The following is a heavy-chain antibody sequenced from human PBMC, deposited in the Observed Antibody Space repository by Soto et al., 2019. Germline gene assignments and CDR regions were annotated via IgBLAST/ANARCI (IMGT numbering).Heavy chain of an antibody. J-gene: IGHJ6*02. CDR3: ARGWLSSTYYYGLDV. V-gene: IGHV4-4*07. CDR2: XXTXXSX. Sequence: PSETLSLTCTVSGDSISSYYCSWIRQPAGKGLEWXGRXXTXXSXXXXXSXXXRVTMSVDTSKNQFSLKLSYVTAADTAVYYCARGWLSSTYYYGLDVWGQGTTVTVSS. D-gene: IGHD6-13*01. CDR1: GDSISSYY.